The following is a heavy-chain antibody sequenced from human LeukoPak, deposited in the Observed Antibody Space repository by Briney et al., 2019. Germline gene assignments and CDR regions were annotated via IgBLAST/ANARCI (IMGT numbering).Heavy chain of an antibody. CDR3: ARERGDTAMVFDY. J-gene: IGHJ4*02. V-gene: IGHV3-11*06. D-gene: IGHD5-18*01. CDR2: ISSSSSYT. CDR1: GFTFSDYY. Sequence: GGSLTLPCAASGFTFSDYYMSWIRQAPGQGLEWVSYISSSSSYTNYADSVKGRFTISRDNAKNSLYLQMPCLRARDTAVYYCARERGDTAMVFDYWGQGTLVTVSS.